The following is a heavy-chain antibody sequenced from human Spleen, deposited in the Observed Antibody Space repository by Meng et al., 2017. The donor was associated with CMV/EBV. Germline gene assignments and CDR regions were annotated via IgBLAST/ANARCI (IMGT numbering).Heavy chain of an antibody. J-gene: IGHJ6*02. CDR1: AGTFSNYG. CDR2: IIPILGEA. V-gene: IGHV1-69*04. Sequence: SVKVSCKASAGTFSNYGISWVRQAPGQGLEWTGRIIPILGEANYAQKFQDRLTITADKSTSTAYMELSSLRSEDTAVYHCARDGRVTMIVVVDYYYGLDVWGQGTTVTVSS. CDR3: ARDGRVTMIVVVDYYYGLDV. D-gene: IGHD3-22*01.